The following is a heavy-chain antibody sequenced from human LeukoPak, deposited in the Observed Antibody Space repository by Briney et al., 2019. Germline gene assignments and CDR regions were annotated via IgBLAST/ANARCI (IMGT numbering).Heavy chain of an antibody. D-gene: IGHD6-6*01. Sequence: PGRSLRLSCAASGFTFSSYGMHWVRQAPGKGLEWVAVIWYDGSNKYYADSVKGRFTISRDNSKNTLYLQMNSLRAEDTAVYYCATNIAADLDFWGQGTLVTVSS. CDR2: IWYDGSNK. V-gene: IGHV3-33*01. CDR1: GFTFSSYG. CDR3: ATNIAADLDF. J-gene: IGHJ4*02.